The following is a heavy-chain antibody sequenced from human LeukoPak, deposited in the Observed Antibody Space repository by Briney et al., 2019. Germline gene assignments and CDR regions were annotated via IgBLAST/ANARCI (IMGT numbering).Heavy chain of an antibody. V-gene: IGHV4-39*01. J-gene: IGHJ5*02. CDR2: IYYSGST. Sequence: SETLSLTCTVSGGSISSSSYYWGWIRQPPGKGQEWIGSIYYSGSTYYNPSLKSRVTISVDTSKNQFSLKLSSVTAADTAVYYCARRAAAGPDWFDPWGQGTLVTVSS. CDR1: GGSISSSSYY. CDR3: ARRAAAGPDWFDP. D-gene: IGHD6-13*01.